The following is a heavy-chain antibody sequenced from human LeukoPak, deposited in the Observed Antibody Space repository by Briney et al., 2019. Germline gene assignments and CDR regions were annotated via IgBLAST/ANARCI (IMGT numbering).Heavy chain of an antibody. J-gene: IGHJ4*02. Sequence: SETLSLTCAVYGGSFSGYYWSWIRQPPGKGLEWIGEINHSGSTNYNPSPKSRVTISVDTSKNQFSLKLSSVTAADTAVYYCARGGYYDSSGYTFDYWGQGTLVTVSS. CDR3: ARGGYYDSSGYTFDY. CDR1: GGSFSGYY. V-gene: IGHV4-34*01. CDR2: INHSGST. D-gene: IGHD3-22*01.